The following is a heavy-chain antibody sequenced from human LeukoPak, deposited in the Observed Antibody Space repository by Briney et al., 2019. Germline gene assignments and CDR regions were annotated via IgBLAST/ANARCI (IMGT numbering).Heavy chain of an antibody. V-gene: IGHV3-48*03. CDR3: ARALVATNHDAFDI. CDR2: ITSSGSDI. Sequence: GGSLRLSCAASGFTFSGYEMNWVRQAPGKGLEWVSCITSSGSDIYYADSVKGRFTISRDNAKNSLYLQMNSLRDEDTAVYYCARALVATNHDAFDIWGEGTMVTVSS. D-gene: IGHD5-24*01. CDR1: GFTFSGYE. J-gene: IGHJ3*02.